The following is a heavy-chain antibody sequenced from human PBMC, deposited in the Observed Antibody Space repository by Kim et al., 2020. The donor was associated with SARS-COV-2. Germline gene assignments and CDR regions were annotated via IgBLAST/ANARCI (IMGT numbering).Heavy chain of an antibody. J-gene: IGHJ3*02. Sequence: SETLSLTCAVYGGSFSGFYWSWIRQPPGKGLEWIGEINHSGSTNYNPSLTNRVTISVDTSKNQFSLKLSSVTAADTAVYYCARAGGLLYRKTYAFDIWGQGTMVTVSS. CDR1: GGSFSGFY. CDR3: ARAGGLLYRKTYAFDI. D-gene: IGHD2-21*02. V-gene: IGHV4-34*01. CDR2: INHSGST.